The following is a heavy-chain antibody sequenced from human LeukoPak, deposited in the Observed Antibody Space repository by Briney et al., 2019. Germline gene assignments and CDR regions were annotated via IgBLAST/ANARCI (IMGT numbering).Heavy chain of an antibody. CDR1: GFTFRSYA. CDR3: ARDREDYGDYFYGMDV. D-gene: IGHD4-17*01. Sequence: PGGSLRLSCAASGFTFRSYATHWVRQAPGKGLEWVAVISYDGGNKYYADSVKGRFTISSDNSKNTLYLQMNSLRVEDTAVYHCARDREDYGDYFYGMDVWGQGTTVTVFS. J-gene: IGHJ6*02. CDR2: ISYDGGNK. V-gene: IGHV3-30-3*01.